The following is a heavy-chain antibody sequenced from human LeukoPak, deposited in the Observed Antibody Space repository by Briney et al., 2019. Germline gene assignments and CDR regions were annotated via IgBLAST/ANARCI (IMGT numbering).Heavy chain of an antibody. D-gene: IGHD3-16*01. CDR1: GFTFSSYA. CDR3: ARGGGIDY. J-gene: IGHJ4*02. CDR2: ISYDGSNK. Sequence: AGGSLRLSCVASGFTFSSYAMHWVRQAPGKGLEWVAVISYDGSNKYYADSVKGRFTISRDNSKNTLYLQMNSLRAEDTAVYYCARGGGIDYWGQGTLVTVSS. V-gene: IGHV3-30*04.